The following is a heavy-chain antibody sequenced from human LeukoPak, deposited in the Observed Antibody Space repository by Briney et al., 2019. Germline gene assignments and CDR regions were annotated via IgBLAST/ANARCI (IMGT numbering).Heavy chain of an antibody. V-gene: IGHV4-59*01. CDR1: GGSFSSYY. CDR3: AREKVGRITIFGVVTRDAFDI. J-gene: IGHJ3*02. CDR2: IYYSGST. Sequence: SDTLSLTCTVSGGSFSSYYWSWIRQPPGKGLEWIGYIYYSGSTNYNPSLKSRVTISVDTSKNQFSLKLSSVTAADTAVYYCAREKVGRITIFGVVTRDAFDIWGQGTMVTVSS. D-gene: IGHD3-3*01.